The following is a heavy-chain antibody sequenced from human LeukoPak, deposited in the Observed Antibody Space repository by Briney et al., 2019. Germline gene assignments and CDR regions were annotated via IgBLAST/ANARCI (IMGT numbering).Heavy chain of an antibody. V-gene: IGHV4-59*08. CDR2: IYYNGST. CDR1: GGSISRYY. Sequence: SETLSLTCTVSGGSISRYYWSWIRQPPGKGLEWIGNIYYNGSTKYNPSLKSRVTISLDTSKDQFSLRVGSVTAADTAVYYCARHLVVGRFDPWGQGTLVTVSS. CDR3: ARHLVVGRFDP. D-gene: IGHD3-10*01. J-gene: IGHJ5*02.